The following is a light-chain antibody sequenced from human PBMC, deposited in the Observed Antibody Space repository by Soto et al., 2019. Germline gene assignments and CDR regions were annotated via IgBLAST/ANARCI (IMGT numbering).Light chain of an antibody. CDR1: QSVSSNS. CDR2: GAS. Sequence: DIVLTQSPGTLSLSPGERATLSCRASQSVSSNSLAWYQQKPGQAPRLLMYGASNRATGIPDRLSGSGSGSGTDFILTISRLEPEDSEVYYCHQYIISPCRFRHGTKGEIK. J-gene: IGKJ1*01. V-gene: IGKV3-20*01. CDR3: HQYIISPCR.